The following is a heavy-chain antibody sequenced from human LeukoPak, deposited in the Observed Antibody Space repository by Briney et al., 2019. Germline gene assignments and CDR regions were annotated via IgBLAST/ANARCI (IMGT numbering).Heavy chain of an antibody. J-gene: IGHJ4*02. CDR3: AQTPGGGYYYGRDY. CDR2: INHSGST. D-gene: IGHD3-22*01. V-gene: IGHV4-34*01. CDR1: GGSFSGYY. Sequence: SETLSLTCAVYGGSFSGYYWSWIRQPPGKGLEWVGEINHSGSTNYDPSLKSRVTISVDTSKNQFSLKLSSVTAADTAVYYCAQTPGGGYYYGRDYWGQGTLVTVSS.